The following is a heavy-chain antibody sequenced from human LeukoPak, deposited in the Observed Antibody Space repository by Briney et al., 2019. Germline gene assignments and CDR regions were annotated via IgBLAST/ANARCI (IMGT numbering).Heavy chain of an antibody. CDR3: SGGDSAMVSLDY. CDR1: GFTASSHY. CDR2: IYSGGST. J-gene: IGHJ4*02. Sequence: GGSLRLSCAASGFTASSHYMSWVRQAPRQGLDWVSVIYSGGSTYYADTVKGRFTIPRHNSKPTTYLQMNSLRAAAPAGYYCSGGDSAMVSLDYWGQGTRVTVS. V-gene: IGHV3-53*04. D-gene: IGHD5-18*01.